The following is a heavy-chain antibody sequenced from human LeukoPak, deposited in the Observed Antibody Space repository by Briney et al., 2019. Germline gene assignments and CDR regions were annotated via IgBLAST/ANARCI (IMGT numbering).Heavy chain of an antibody. V-gene: IGHV4-59*11. CDR3: ARDRRREVVHACDV. J-gene: IGHJ3*01. D-gene: IGHD2-2*01. Sequence: SETLPLTCTVSGGSITTHYWSWILQPPGKGLEWIGYVHYTDSPNFNPSLKSRVTISLDTSKNQFSLRLTSVTAADAAVYYCARDRRREVVHACDVWGRGTMVTVSS. CDR1: GGSITTHY. CDR2: VHYTDSP.